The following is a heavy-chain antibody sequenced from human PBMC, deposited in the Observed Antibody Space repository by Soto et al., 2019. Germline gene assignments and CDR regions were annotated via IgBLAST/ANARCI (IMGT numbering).Heavy chain of an antibody. J-gene: IGHJ3*02. CDR2: IYPGDSDT. D-gene: IGHD2-2*01. V-gene: IGHV5-51*01. Sequence: PGESLKISCKGSGYSFTSYWIGWVLQMPGKGLEWMGIIYPGDSDTRYSPSFQGQVTISADKSISTAYLQWSSLKASDTAMYYCARPIAAAYDAFDIWGQGTMVTVSS. CDR1: GYSFTSYW. CDR3: ARPIAAAYDAFDI.